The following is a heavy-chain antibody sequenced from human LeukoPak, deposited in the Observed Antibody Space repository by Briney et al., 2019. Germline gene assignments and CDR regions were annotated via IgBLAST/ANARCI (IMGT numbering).Heavy chain of an antibody. D-gene: IGHD2-21*02. J-gene: IGHJ4*02. Sequence: ASVKVSCKASGYTFTSYYMHWVRQAPGQGLEWMGIVNPSGGSTSYAQKFQGRVTMTRDTSTSTVYMELSSLRSEDTAVYYCARGWLGETSVVTPYNFWGQGTLVFVSS. V-gene: IGHV1-46*01. CDR2: VNPSGGST. CDR1: GYTFTSYY. CDR3: ARGWLGETSVVTPYNF.